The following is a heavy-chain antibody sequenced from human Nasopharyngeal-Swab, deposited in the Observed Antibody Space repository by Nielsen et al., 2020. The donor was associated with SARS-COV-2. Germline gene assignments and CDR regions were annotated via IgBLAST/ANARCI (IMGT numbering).Heavy chain of an antibody. J-gene: IGHJ6*02. CDR3: ARDRYYDFWSGYLEEVGLYYYYGMDV. D-gene: IGHD3-3*01. V-gene: IGHV3-21*01. Sequence: WIRQPPGKGLEWVSSISTSNSYIYYADSVKGRFTISRDNAKNSLYLQINSLRAEDTAVYYCARDRYYDFWSGYLEEVGLYYYYGMDVWGQGTTVTVSS. CDR2: ISTSNSYI.